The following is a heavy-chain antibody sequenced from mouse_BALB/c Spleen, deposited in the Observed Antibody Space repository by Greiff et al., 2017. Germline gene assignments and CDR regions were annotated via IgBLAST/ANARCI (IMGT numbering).Heavy chain of an antibody. Sequence: VQLQQSGAELVKPGASVKLSCTASGFNIKDTYMHWVKQRPEQGLAWIGRIDPANGNTKYDPKFQGKATITADTSSNTAYLQLSSLTSEDTAVYYCARGDWDDYWGQGTTLTVSS. V-gene: IGHV14-3*02. D-gene: IGHD4-1*01. CDR2: IDPANGNT. CDR3: ARGDWDDY. J-gene: IGHJ2*01. CDR1: GFNIKDTY.